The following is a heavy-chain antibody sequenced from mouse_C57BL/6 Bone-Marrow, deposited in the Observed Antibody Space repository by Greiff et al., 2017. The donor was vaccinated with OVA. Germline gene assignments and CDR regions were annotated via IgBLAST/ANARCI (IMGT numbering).Heavy chain of an antibody. Sequence: QVQLQQPGAELVKPGASVKLSCKASGYTFTSYWMQWVKQRPGQGLEWIGEIDPSDSYTNYNQKFKGKATFTVDTSSRTAYMQLSSLTSEDSAVYYCARGYYGSSYNYWGQGTTLTVSS. CDR3: ARGYYGSSYNY. CDR1: GYTFTSYW. CDR2: IDPSDSYT. V-gene: IGHV1-50*01. J-gene: IGHJ2*01. D-gene: IGHD1-1*01.